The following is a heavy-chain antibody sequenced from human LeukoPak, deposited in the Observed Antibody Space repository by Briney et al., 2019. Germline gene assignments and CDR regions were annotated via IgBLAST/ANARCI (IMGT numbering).Heavy chain of an antibody. CDR2: INPNSGGT. CDR3: ARDRGCSGGSCYFS. D-gene: IGHD2-15*01. CDR1: GDTFTGYY. V-gene: IGHV1-2*02. Sequence: GASVKVSCKASGDTFTGYYMHWVRQAPGQGLEWMGWINPNSGGTNYAQKFQGRVTMTRDTSISTAYMELSSLRSDDTAVYYCARDRGCSGGSCYFSWGQGTLVTVSS. J-gene: IGHJ4*02.